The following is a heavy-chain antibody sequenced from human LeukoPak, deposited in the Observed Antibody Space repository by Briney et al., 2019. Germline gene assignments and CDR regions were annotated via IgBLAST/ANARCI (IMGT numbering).Heavy chain of an antibody. D-gene: IGHD3-10*01. CDR2: IYHSGST. CDR3: ARGGRGTMVRGVFDY. J-gene: IGHJ4*02. V-gene: IGHV4-38-2*02. CDR1: GYSISSGYY. Sequence: SETLSLTCTVSGYSISSGYYWGWIRQPPGKGLEWIGSIYHSGSTYYNPSLKSRVTISVDTSKNQFSLKLTSVTAADTAVYYCARGGRGTMVRGVFDYWGQGSLVTVSS.